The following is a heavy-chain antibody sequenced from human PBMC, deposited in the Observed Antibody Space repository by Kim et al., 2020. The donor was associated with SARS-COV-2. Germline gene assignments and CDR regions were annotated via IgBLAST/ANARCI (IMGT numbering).Heavy chain of an antibody. CDR1: GFTFDDYA. CDR2: ISWNSGSI. D-gene: IGHD3-9*01. CDR3: AKSPGTIFDYYYYYGMDV. V-gene: IGHV3-9*01. J-gene: IGHJ6*02. Sequence: GGSLRLSCAASGFTFDDYAMHWVRQAPGKGLEWVSGISWNSGSIGYADSVKGRFTISRDNAKNSLYLQMNSLRAEDTALYYCAKSPGTIFDYYYYYGMDVWGQGTTVTVSS.